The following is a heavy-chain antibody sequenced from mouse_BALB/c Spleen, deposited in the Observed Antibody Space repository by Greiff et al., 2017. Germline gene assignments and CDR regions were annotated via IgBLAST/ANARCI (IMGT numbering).Heavy chain of an antibody. V-gene: IGHV4-1*02. J-gene: IGHJ2*01. CDR2: INPDSSTI. CDR1: GFDFSRYW. Sequence: EVKLQESGGGLVQPGGSLKLSCAASGFDFSRYWMSWVRQAPGKGLEWIGEINPDSSTINYTPSLKDKFIISRDNAKNTLYLQMSKVRSEDTALYYCARPPIYYGNYFDYWGQGTTLTVSS. D-gene: IGHD2-1*01. CDR3: ARPPIYYGNYFDY.